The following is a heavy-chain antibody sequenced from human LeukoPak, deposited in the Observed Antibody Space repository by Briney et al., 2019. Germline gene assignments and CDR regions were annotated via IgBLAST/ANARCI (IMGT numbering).Heavy chain of an antibody. V-gene: IGHV3-21*01. D-gene: IGHD3-3*01. CDR3: AREYYDFWSGYPMNY. CDR1: GFTFSSYS. J-gene: IGHJ4*02. CDR2: ISSSSSYI. Sequence: KPGGSLRLSCAASGFTFSSYSMNWVRQAPGKGLEWVSSISSSSSYIYYADSVKGRFTISRDNAKNSLYLQMNSLRAEDTAVYYCAREYYDFWSGYPMNYWGQGTLVTVSS.